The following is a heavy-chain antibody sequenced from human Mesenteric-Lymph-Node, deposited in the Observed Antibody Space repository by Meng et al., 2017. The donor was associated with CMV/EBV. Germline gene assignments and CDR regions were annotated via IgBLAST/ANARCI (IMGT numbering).Heavy chain of an antibody. D-gene: IGHD4-23*01. CDR1: GGSFSGYY. CDR3: ARHQRWLKSEGGFNY. J-gene: IGHJ4*02. V-gene: IGHV4-34*01. CDR2: INHSGST. Sequence: GQLQQWGAGLLKPSETLSLPCAVYGGSFSGYYWSWSRQPPGKGLEWIGEINHSGSTNYNPSLKSRVTISVDTSKNQFSLKLSSVTAADTAVYYCARHQRWLKSEGGFNYWGQGTLVTVSS.